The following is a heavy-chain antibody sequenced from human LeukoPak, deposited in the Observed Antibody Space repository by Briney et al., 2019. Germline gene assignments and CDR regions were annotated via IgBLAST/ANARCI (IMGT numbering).Heavy chain of an antibody. D-gene: IGHD4-11*01. CDR3: AKGLSKADY. CDR1: GFTFSGYG. CDR2: ISYDGSNK. J-gene: IGHJ4*02. V-gene: IGHV3-30*18. Sequence: GGSLRLSCVASGFTFSGYGMHWVRQAPGKGLEWVAVISYDGSNKYYADSVKGRFTISRDNSKNTLYLQMNSLRAEDTAVYYCAKGLSKADYWGQGALVTVSS.